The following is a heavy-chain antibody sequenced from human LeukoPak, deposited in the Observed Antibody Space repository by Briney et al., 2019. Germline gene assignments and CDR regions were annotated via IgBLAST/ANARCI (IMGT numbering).Heavy chain of an antibody. J-gene: IGHJ2*01. CDR1: GGTFSSYA. CDR2: IIPIFGTA. Sequence: ASVKVSCKASGGTFSSYAISWVRQAPGQGLEWMGGIIPIFGTANYAQKFQGRVTITADKSTSTAYMELSSLRSEDTAVYYCARDAELTTVTRYFDLWGRGTLVTVSS. CDR3: ARDAELTTVTRYFDL. V-gene: IGHV1-69*06. D-gene: IGHD4-17*01.